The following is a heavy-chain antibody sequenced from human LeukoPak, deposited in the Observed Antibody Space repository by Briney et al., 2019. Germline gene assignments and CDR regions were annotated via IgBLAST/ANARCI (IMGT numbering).Heavy chain of an antibody. CDR1: GYTFTSYD. CDR3: ARGRSYYYDSSGYYREYYFDY. Sequence: GASAKVSCKASGYTFTSYDINWVRQATGQGLEWMGWMNPNSGNTGYAQKFQGRVTMTRNTSISTAYMELSSLRPEDTAVYYCARGRSYYYDSSGYYREYYFDYWGQGTLVTVSS. D-gene: IGHD3-22*01. V-gene: IGHV1-8*01. J-gene: IGHJ4*02. CDR2: MNPNSGNT.